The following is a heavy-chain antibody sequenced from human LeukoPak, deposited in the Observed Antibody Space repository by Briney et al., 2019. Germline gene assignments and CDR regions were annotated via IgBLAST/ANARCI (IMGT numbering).Heavy chain of an antibody. CDR1: GFTFSSYG. CDR3: ARDEHYDFWSGYYDDG. V-gene: IGHV3-30*12. J-gene: IGHJ4*02. Sequence: GGSLRLSCAASGFTFSSYGMHWVRQAPGKGLEWVAVISYDGSNKYYADSVKGRFTIPRDNAKNSLYLQMNSLRAEDTAVYYCARDEHYDFWSGYYDDGWGQGTLVTVSS. CDR2: ISYDGSNK. D-gene: IGHD3-3*01.